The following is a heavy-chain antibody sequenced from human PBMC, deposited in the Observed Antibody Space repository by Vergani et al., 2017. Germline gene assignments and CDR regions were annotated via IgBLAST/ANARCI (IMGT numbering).Heavy chain of an antibody. Sequence: EVQLVESGGHLVQPGGSLRLSCAASGFTLSDHVMDWVRQGPGKGLEWVGRSRNKARSYTTEYSASVKGRFTISRDDSRNSLYLQMNSLRAEDTAVYYCAKDTSDYGDFGYIDYWGQGTLVTVSS. D-gene: IGHD4-17*01. V-gene: IGHV3-72*01. J-gene: IGHJ4*02. CDR1: GFTLSDHV. CDR3: AKDTSDYGDFGYIDY. CDR2: SRNKARSYTT.